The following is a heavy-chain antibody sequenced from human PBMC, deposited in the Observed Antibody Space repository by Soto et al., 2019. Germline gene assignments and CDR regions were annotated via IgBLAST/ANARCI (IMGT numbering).Heavy chain of an antibody. D-gene: IGHD2-21*02. CDR1: GFTFSPYT. J-gene: IGHJ4*02. Sequence: LRLSCAASGFTFSPYTMHWVRQTPGKGLEWVAVISYDGSNQYYADSVRGRFTISRDNSKNTLVLQMNSLRAEDTALYYCARGGGFCGADCYKGGIDYWGQGTLVTVSS. V-gene: IGHV3-30-3*01. CDR2: ISYDGSNQ. CDR3: ARGGGFCGADCYKGGIDY.